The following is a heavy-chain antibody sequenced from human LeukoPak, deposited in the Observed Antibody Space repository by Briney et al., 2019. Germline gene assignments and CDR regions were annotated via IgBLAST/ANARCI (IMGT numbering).Heavy chain of an antibody. CDR2: INPSGGST. J-gene: IGHJ6*03. CDR1: GYTFTSYY. CDR3: ARDRYSSSWIDYYYMDV. D-gene: IGHD6-13*01. Sequence: ASVKVSCKASGYTFTSYYMHWVRQAPGQGLEWMGIINPSGGSTSYAQKFQGRVTTTRDMSTSTVYMELSSLRSEDTAVYYCARDRYSSSWIDYYYMDVWGKGTTVTVSS. V-gene: IGHV1-46*01.